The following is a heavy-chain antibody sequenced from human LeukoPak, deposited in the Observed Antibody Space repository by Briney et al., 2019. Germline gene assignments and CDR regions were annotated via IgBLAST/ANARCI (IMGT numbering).Heavy chain of an antibody. CDR1: GGSISSGGYS. V-gene: IGHV4-30-2*01. CDR3: ASRRGGYYDSSGPPDY. J-gene: IGHJ4*02. Sequence: PSETLSLTCAVSGGSISSGGYSWSWIRQPPGKGLEWIGHIYHSGSTYYNPSLKSRVTISVDRSKNQFSLKLSSVTAADTAVYYCASRRGGYYDSSGPPDYWGQGTLVTVSS. D-gene: IGHD3-22*01. CDR2: IYHSGST.